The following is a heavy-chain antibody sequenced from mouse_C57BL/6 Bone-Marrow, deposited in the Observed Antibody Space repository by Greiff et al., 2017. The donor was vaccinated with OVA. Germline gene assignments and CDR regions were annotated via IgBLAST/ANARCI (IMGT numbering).Heavy chain of an antibody. CDR2: SRNKANDYTT. Sequence: EVQLVESGGGLVQSGRSLRLSCATSGFTFSDFYMEWVRQAPGKGLEWIAASRNKANDYTTEYSASVKGRFIVSRDTSQSILYRQMNALRAEDTAIYYCARGPDYWGQGTTLTVSS. CDR3: ARGPDY. V-gene: IGHV7-1*01. CDR1: GFTFSDFY. J-gene: IGHJ2*01.